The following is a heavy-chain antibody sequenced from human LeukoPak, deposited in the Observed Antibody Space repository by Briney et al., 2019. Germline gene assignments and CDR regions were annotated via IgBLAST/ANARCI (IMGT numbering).Heavy chain of an antibody. CDR3: ARGISGSYYV. D-gene: IGHD1-26*01. CDR1: GGSVSRSSYY. Sequence: SETLSLTCTISGGSVSRSSYYWGWIRQPPGKGLGWIGYIYHSGSTYYNPSLKSRVTISVDRSKNQFSLKLSSVTAADTAVYYCARGISGSYYVWGQGTLVTVSS. V-gene: IGHV4-30-2*01. CDR2: IYHSGST. J-gene: IGHJ4*02.